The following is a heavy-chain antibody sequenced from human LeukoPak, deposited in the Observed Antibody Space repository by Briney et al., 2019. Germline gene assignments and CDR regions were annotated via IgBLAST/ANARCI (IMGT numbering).Heavy chain of an antibody. CDR3: ATESAMVRGGSDAFDI. V-gene: IGHV4-59*01. Sequence: PSETLSLTCTVSGGSISSYYWSWIRQPPGKGLEWMGYIYSSGPTTTYYSGTTKYNPALKSRVTISVDTSKNQFSLKMTSVTAADTAMYYCATESAMVRGGSDAFDIWGQGTMVIVSS. CDR2: IYSSGPTTTYYSGTT. CDR1: GGSISSYY. J-gene: IGHJ3*02. D-gene: IGHD3-10*01.